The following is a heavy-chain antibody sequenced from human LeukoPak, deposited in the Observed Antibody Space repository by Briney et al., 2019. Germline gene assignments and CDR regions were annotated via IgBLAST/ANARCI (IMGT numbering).Heavy chain of an antibody. J-gene: IGHJ4*02. CDR2: INHSGST. CDR1: GGSFSGYY. V-gene: IGHV4-34*01. Sequence: SETLSLTCAVYGGSFSGYYWSWIRQPPGKGLEWIGEINHSGSTSYNPSLKSRVTISVDTSKNQFSLKLSSVTAADTAVYYCSAGPHFDYWGQGTLVTVSS. CDR3: SAGPHFDY. D-gene: IGHD1-14*01.